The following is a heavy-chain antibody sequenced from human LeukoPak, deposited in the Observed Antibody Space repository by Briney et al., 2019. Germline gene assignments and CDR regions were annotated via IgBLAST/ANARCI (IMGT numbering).Heavy chain of an antibody. CDR2: IKSNTDGGAT. CDR1: GFSFRNTW. CDR3: ATDAYLLFGEFAY. V-gene: IGHV3-15*01. D-gene: IGHD3-10*01. J-gene: IGHJ4*02. Sequence: GGSLRLSCAASGFSFRNTWMSWVRQSPGRGLDWDGRIKSNTDGGATVYSAPVKGRFTISRDDSKNTLYLQMDSLKAEDTAVYYCATDAYLLFGEFAYWGQGILVTVSS.